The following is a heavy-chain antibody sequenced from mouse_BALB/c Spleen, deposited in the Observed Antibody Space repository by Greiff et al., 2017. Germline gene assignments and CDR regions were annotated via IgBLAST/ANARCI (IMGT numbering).Heavy chain of an antibody. CDR2: IWGDGST. V-gene: IGHV2-6-7*01. CDR1: GFSLTGYG. J-gene: IGHJ3*01. D-gene: IGHD2-1*01. Sequence: VQLVESGPGLVAPSQSLSITCTVSGFSLTGYGVNWVRQPPGKGLEWLGMIWGDGSTDYNSALKSRLSISKDNSKSQVFLKMNSLQTDDTARYYCAREEGDGNYAFAYWGQGTLVTVSA. CDR3: AREEGDGNYAFAY.